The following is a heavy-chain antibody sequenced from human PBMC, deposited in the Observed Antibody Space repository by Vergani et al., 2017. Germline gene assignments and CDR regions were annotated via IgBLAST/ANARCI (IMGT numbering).Heavy chain of an antibody. J-gene: IGHJ2*01. Sequence: VQLVESGGGLVQPGGSLRLSCAASGFTFSSYAMSWVRQAPGKGLEWVSAISGSGGSTYYADSVKGRFTISRDNSKNTLYLQMNSLRAEDTAVYYCARGYYYGSGSPDWYFDLWGRGTLVTVSS. CDR2: ISGSGGST. D-gene: IGHD3-10*01. V-gene: IGHV3-23*04. CDR3: ARGYYYGSGSPDWYFDL. CDR1: GFTFSSYA.